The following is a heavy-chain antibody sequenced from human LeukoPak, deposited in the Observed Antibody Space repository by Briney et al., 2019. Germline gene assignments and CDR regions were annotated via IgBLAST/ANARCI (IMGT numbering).Heavy chain of an antibody. CDR3: ARAAYVIAVDYYGMDV. CDR2: IKQGGGET. Sequence: GGSLRLSCAASGFTFSSFWMTWVRQAPGKGLEWVANIKQGGGETYYVDSVKGGFTISRDNAKKSLFMQMNRLTVEDTGEYYCARAAYVIAVDYYGMDVWGQGTTVTVSS. V-gene: IGHV3-7*04. CDR1: GFTFSSFW. D-gene: IGHD6-19*01. J-gene: IGHJ6*02.